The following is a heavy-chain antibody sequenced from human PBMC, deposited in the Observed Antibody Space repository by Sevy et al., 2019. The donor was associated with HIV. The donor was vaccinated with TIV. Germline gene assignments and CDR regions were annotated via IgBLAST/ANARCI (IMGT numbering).Heavy chain of an antibody. V-gene: IGHV3-33*01. CDR3: ARDAGRVIVPTAGFDS. Sequence: GGSLRLSCVASGFTFRSFSMHWVRQAPGKGLEWVAAIWYDGRTERYADSVQGRFTISRDNSKKTLHLQMNSLRAEDTALYYCARDAGRVIVPTAGFDSWGQGTLVTVSS. J-gene: IGHJ5*01. CDR2: IWYDGRTE. D-gene: IGHD1-1*01. CDR1: GFTFRSFS.